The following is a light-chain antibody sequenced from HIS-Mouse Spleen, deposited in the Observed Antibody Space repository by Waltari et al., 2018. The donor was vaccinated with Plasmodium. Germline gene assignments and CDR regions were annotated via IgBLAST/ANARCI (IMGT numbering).Light chain of an antibody. CDR2: DVS. CDR1: SRDVRGSNS. V-gene: IGLV2-11*01. J-gene: IGLJ2*01. Sequence: QSALTQPRSVSGSPGQSVTISCTGTSRDVRGSNSFSWYQQHPGKAPKLIIYDVSKRPSGVPDRFSGSKSGNTASLTISGLQAEDEADYYCCSYAGSYTLVFGGGTKLTVL. CDR3: CSYAGSYTLV.